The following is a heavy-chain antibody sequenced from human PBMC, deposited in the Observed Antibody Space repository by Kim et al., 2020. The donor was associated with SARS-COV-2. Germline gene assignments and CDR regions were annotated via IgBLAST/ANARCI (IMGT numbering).Heavy chain of an antibody. J-gene: IGHJ6*02. V-gene: IGHV3-30*18. D-gene: IGHD3-10*01. CDR3: AKAKLLWFGESGMDV. Sequence: GGSLRLSCAASGFTFSSYGMHWVRQAPGKGLEWVAVISYDGSNKYYADSVKGRFTISRDNSKNTLYLQMNSLRAEDTAVYYCAKAKLLWFGESGMDVWGQGTTVTVSS. CDR2: ISYDGSNK. CDR1: GFTFSSYG.